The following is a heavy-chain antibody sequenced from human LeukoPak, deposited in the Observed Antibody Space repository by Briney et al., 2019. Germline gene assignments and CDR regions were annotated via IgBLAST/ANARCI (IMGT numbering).Heavy chain of an antibody. V-gene: IGHV3-30*18. CDR1: EFTFSXXX. D-gene: IGHD2-2*02. Sequence: PGGSLXLXXXASEFTFSXXXXXXXRQAPXXXXXXXAVIXXXXSXKFYAXXXXGXXXXXRDNSKSTLYLQMNSLRAEDTAVYYCAKDSYSGLNTIDYWGQGTLVTVSS. CDR2: IXXXXSXK. CDR3: AKDSYSGLNTIDY. J-gene: IGHJ4*02.